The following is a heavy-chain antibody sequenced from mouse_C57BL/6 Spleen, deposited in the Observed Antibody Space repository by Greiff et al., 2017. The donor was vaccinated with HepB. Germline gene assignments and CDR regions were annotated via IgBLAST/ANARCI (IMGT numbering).Heavy chain of an antibody. Sequence: QVQLQQPGAELVKPGASVKLSCKASGYTFTSYWMQWVKQRPGQGLEWIGEIDPSDSYTNYNQKFKGKATLTVDTSSSTAYMQLSSLTSEDSAVYYCAQRYDSLYYAMDYWGQGASVTVSS. CDR3: AQRYDSLYYAMDY. V-gene: IGHV1-50*01. CDR2: IDPSDSYT. D-gene: IGHD2-4*01. J-gene: IGHJ4*01. CDR1: GYTFTSYW.